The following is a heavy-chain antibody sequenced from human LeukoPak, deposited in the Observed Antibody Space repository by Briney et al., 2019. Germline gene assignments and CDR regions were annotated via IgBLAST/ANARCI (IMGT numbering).Heavy chain of an antibody. CDR2: IKEDGSEK. J-gene: IGHJ4*02. CDR3: ARTDFMRVVVVSYYFDY. Sequence: GGSLRLSCAASGFPFNSYWMTWVRQAPGKGLEWVANIKEDGSEKYYVDSVKGRFAISRDNAKNSLYLQMNSLRAEDTAVYYCARTDFMRVVVVSYYFDYWGQGTLVTVSS. D-gene: IGHD2-15*01. CDR1: GFPFNSYW. V-gene: IGHV3-7*01.